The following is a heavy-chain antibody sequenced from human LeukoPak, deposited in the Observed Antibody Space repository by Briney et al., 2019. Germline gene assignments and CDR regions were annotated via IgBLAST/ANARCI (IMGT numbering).Heavy chain of an antibody. D-gene: IGHD5-18*01. J-gene: IGHJ6*03. Sequence: SVKVSCKASGGTFSSYAISWVRQAPGQGLEWMGGIIPIFGTANYAQKFQGRVTITTDESASTAYMELSSLRSEDTAVYYCARAETWIQPRYYYYYMDVWGKGTTVTVSS. CDR1: GGTFSSYA. CDR3: ARAETWIQPRYYYYYMDV. V-gene: IGHV1-69*05. CDR2: IIPIFGTA.